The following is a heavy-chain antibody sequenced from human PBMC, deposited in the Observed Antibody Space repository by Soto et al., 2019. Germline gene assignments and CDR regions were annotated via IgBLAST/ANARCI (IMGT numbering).Heavy chain of an antibody. J-gene: IGHJ6*02. D-gene: IGHD1-1*01. CDR3: ARDWKLGLPMGHYYYYGMDV. V-gene: IGHV4-31*03. Sequence: TLSLTCTVSGGSISSGGYYWSWIRQHPGKGLEWIGYIYYSGSTYYNPSLKSRVTISVDTSKNQFSLKLSSVTAADTAVYYCARDWKLGLPMGHYYYYGMDVWGQGTTVT. CDR1: GGSISSGGYY. CDR2: IYYSGST.